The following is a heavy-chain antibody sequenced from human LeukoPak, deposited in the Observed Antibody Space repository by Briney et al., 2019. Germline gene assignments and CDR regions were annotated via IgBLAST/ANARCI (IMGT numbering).Heavy chain of an antibody. J-gene: IGHJ4*02. CDR3: ARLRGAVTGTDPFDY. CDR2: ISSSSSYI. CDR1: GFTFSSYS. Sequence: DPGGSLRLSCAASGFTFSSYSMNWVRQAPGKGLEWVSSISSSSSYIYYADSVKGRFTISRDNAKNSLYLQMNSLRAEDTAVYYCARLRGAVTGTDPFDYWGQGTLVTVSS. D-gene: IGHD6-19*01. V-gene: IGHV3-21*01.